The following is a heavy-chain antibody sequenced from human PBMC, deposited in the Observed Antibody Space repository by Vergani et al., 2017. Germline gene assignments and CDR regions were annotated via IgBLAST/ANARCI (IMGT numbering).Heavy chain of an antibody. CDR1: GHSISCGYY. Sequence: QVQLQESGPGLVKPSETPSLTCSVPGHSISCGYYWGWIRQAPGKGLEWIATVFHSGSAYYNLSLWRRVTISVETSENQFSLRLTTLTAADTAVYYCARQFWVSQGVGAFEAWGRGTEVSVSS. D-gene: IGHD3-16*01. J-gene: IGHJ3*01. CDR3: ARQFWVSQGVGAFEA. V-gene: IGHV4-38-2*02. CDR2: VFHSGSA.